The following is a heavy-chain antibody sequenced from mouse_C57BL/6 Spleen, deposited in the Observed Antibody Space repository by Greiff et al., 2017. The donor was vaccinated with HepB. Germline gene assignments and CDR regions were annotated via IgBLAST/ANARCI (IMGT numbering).Heavy chain of an antibody. CDR3: ARQGGYGLYWYFDV. CDR1: GFSLTSYG. V-gene: IGHV2-6-1*01. D-gene: IGHD2-10*02. Sequence: QVQLQQSGPGLVAPSQSLSITCTVSGFSLTSYGVHWVRQPPGKGLEWLVEIWSDGSTTYNSALKSRLSISKDNSKCHVFLKMNSLQTDDTAMYYCARQGGYGLYWYFDVWGTGTTVTVSS. J-gene: IGHJ1*03. CDR2: IWSDGST.